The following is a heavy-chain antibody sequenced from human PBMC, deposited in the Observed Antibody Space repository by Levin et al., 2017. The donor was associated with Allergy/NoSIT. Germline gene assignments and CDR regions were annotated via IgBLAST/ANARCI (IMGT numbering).Heavy chain of an antibody. CDR1: GFTFSSYW. D-gene: IGHD2-2*02. V-gene: IGHV3-7*01. CDR3: ARDARCSSTSCYIWGAYYYYYGMDV. Sequence: PGGSLRLSCAASGFTFSSYWMSWVRQAPGKGLEWVANIKQDGSEKYYVDSVKGRFTISRDNAKNSLYLQMNSLRAEDTAVYYCARDARCSSTSCYIWGAYYYYYGMDVWGQGTTVTVSS. CDR2: IKQDGSEK. J-gene: IGHJ6*02.